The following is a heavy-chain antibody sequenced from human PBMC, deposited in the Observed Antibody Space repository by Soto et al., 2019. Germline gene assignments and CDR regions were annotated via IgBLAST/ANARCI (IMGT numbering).Heavy chain of an antibody. CDR1: GGLFSSFA. CDR3: ARGGGPYVWFNEF. J-gene: IGHJ4*02. V-gene: IGHV1-69*01. D-gene: IGHD3-16*01. Sequence: QEQLVQSGAEVKKPGSSVKVSCKDSGGLFSSFAISWVRQAPGQGLEWMGGIITVFGTTNYAQKFQGRVPITTDESTNTAYMELSSLTTDDTAMYYCARGGGPYVWFNEFWGQGTQVTVSS. CDR2: IITVFGTT.